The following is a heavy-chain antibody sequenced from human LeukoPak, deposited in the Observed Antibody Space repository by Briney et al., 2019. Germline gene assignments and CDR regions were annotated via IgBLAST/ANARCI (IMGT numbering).Heavy chain of an antibody. CDR2: ISSSGGST. J-gene: IGHJ6*03. CDR1: GFTFSSYA. D-gene: IGHD3-10*01. Sequence: GGSLRLSCAASGFTFSSYAMSWVRQAPGKGLEWVSAISSSGGSTYYADSVKGRFTISRDNSKNTLYLQMNSLRAEDTAVYYCARVQEGYGSGRRDNYYYYYMDVWGKGTTVTISS. V-gene: IGHV3-23*01. CDR3: ARVQEGYGSGRRDNYYYYYMDV.